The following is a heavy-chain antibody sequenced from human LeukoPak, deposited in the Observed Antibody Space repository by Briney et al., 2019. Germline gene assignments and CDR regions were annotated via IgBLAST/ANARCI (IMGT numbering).Heavy chain of an antibody. D-gene: IGHD3-16*01. CDR2: IYHSGST. V-gene: IGHV4-4*02. CDR1: GGSISSSNW. J-gene: IGHJ4*02. CDR3: AKDYYDYVRGPNSGMAY. Sequence: SETLSLTCAVSGGSISSSNWWSWVRQPPGKGLEWIGEIYHSGSTNYNPSLKSRVTISVDKSKNQFSLKLSSVTAADTAVYYCAKDYYDYVRGPNSGMAYWGQGTLVTVSS.